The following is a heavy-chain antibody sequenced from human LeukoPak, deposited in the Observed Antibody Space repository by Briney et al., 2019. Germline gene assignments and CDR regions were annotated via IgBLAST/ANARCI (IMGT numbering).Heavy chain of an antibody. J-gene: IGHJ5*02. D-gene: IGHD4-17*01. Sequence: GGSLRLSCAASGFTFRSYAMSWVRQAPGKGLEWVSVIYSGGSTYYADSVKGRFTISRDNSKNTLYLQMNSLRAEDTAVYYCAVTDYGETWWFDPWGQGTLVTVSS. CDR1: GFTFRSYA. V-gene: IGHV3-66*01. CDR2: IYSGGST. CDR3: AVTDYGETWWFDP.